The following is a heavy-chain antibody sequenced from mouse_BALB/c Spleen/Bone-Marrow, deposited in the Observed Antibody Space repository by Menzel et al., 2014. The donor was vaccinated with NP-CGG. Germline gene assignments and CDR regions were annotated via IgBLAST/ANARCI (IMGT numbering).Heavy chain of an antibody. CDR2: IRNKANGYTT. V-gene: IGHV7-3*02. J-gene: IGHJ3*01. CDR1: GFTFTDYY. CDR3: ARGGLLLFAY. D-gene: IGHD2-3*01. Sequence: EVQRVESGGGLVQPGGSLRLSCATSGFTFTDYYMSWVRQPPGKALEWLGFIRNKANGYTTEYSASVKGRFTISRDNSQSILYLQMNTLRAEDSATYNCARGGLLLFAYWRQGTLVTFSA.